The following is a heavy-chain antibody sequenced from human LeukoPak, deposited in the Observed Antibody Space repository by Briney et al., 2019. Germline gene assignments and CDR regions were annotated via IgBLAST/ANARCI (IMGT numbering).Heavy chain of an antibody. CDR2: IQNDGSSK. CDR3: ARGINHAFDS. V-gene: IGHV3-30*04. Sequence: GSLRLSCAASGFTFSSYAMGWVRQPPGKGLEWVAFIQNDGSSKFYADSVKGRFTVSRDDSKKTFYLQMDSLRPDDTAVYYCARGINHAFDSWGQGTLVTVSS. CDR1: GFTFSSYA. J-gene: IGHJ4*02. D-gene: IGHD1-14*01.